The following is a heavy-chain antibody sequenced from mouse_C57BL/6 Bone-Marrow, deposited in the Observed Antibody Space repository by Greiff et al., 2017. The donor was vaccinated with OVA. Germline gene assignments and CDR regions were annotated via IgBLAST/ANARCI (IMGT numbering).Heavy chain of an antibody. CDR2: IDPENGDT. CDR1: GFNIKDDY. Sequence: VQLQQSGAELVRPGASVKLSCTASGFNIKDDYLHWVKQRPEQGLEWIWWIDPENGDTEYASKFQGKATIPADTSSNTAYLQLSSLTSEDTAVYYCTTYYGIFDYWGQGTTLTVSS. V-gene: IGHV14-4*01. CDR3: TTYYGIFDY. J-gene: IGHJ2*01. D-gene: IGHD2-1*01.